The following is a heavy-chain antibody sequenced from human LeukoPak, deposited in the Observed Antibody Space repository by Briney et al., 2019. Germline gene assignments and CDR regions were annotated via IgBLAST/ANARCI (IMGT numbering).Heavy chain of an antibody. CDR1: GGSFSGYY. CDR3: ARGKDTAMDKELFDY. V-gene: IGHV4-34*01. Sequence: KTSETLSLICAVYGGSFSGYYWSWIRQPPGKGLEWIGEINHSGSTNYNPSLKSRVTISVDTSKNQFSLKLSSVTAADTAVYYCARGKDTAMDKELFDYWGQGTLVTVSS. D-gene: IGHD5-18*01. CDR2: INHSGST. J-gene: IGHJ4*02.